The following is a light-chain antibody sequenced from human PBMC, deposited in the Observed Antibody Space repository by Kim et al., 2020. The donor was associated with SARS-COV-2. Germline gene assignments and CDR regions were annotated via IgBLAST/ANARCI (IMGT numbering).Light chain of an antibody. CDR2: GAS. Sequence: LSPGESATLSCRASQSISNNYLAWYQQRPGQAPRLLIYGASGRATGIPDRFSGSGSGTDFTLTISRLEPEDFAVYYCQQYGSSPRSFGQGTKLEI. V-gene: IGKV3-20*01. CDR1: QSISNNY. CDR3: QQYGSSPRS. J-gene: IGKJ2*01.